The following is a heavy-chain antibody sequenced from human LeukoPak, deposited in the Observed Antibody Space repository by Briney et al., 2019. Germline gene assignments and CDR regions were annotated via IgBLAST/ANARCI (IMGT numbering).Heavy chain of an antibody. J-gene: IGHJ4*02. CDR2: ISYDGSNK. CDR3: ARAPTGGLVVVVAGYFDY. V-gene: IGHV3-30*04. Sequence: GGSLRLSCAASGFTFSSYAMRWVRQAPGKGLEWVAVISYDGSNKYYADSVKGRFTIARDNSKNTLYLQMNSLRAEDTAVYYCARAPTGGLVVVVAGYFDYWGQGTLVTVS. CDR1: GFTFSSYA. D-gene: IGHD2-15*01.